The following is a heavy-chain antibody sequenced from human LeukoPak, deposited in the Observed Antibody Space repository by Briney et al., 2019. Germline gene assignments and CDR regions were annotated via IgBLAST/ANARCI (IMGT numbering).Heavy chain of an antibody. D-gene: IGHD3-10*01. CDR1: GYTFTSYY. CDR3: ARTYYGSGSTSTPAY. V-gene: IGHV1-46*03. J-gene: IGHJ4*02. Sequence: ASVKVSCKASGYTFTSYYMHWVRQAPGQGLEWMGIINPSGGSTSYAQKFQGRVTMTRDTSTSTVHMELSSLRSEDTAVYYCARTYYGSGSTSTPAYWGQGTLVTVSS. CDR2: INPSGGST.